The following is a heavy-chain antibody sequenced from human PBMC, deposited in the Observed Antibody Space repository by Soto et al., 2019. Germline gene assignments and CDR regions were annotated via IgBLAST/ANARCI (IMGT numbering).Heavy chain of an antibody. V-gene: IGHV4-61*01. D-gene: IGHD2-21*02. CDR2: IYYSGST. J-gene: IGHJ6*02. CDR1: GGSVSSGSYY. CDR3: ARAIYQNWGVVTAIRSLGYYYYGMDV. Sequence: SETLSLTCTVSGGSVSSGSYYWSWIRQPPGKGLEWIGYIYYSGSTNYNPSLKSRVTISVDTSKNQFSLKLSSVTAADTAVYYCARAIYQNWGVVTAIRSLGYYYYGMDVWGQGTTVTVSS.